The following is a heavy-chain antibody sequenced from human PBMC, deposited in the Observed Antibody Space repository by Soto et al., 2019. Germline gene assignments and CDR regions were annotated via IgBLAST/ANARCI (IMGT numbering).Heavy chain of an antibody. Sequence: PGGSLRLSCAASVFTFIGSAMHWVRQASGKGLEWVGRIRSKANSYATAYAASVKGRFTISRDDSKNTAYLQMNSLKTEDTAVYYCTRRVVATPDYYYYGMDVWGQGTTVTVSS. J-gene: IGHJ6*02. CDR2: IRSKANSYAT. D-gene: IGHD5-12*01. V-gene: IGHV3-73*01. CDR1: VFTFIGSA. CDR3: TRRVVATPDYYYYGMDV.